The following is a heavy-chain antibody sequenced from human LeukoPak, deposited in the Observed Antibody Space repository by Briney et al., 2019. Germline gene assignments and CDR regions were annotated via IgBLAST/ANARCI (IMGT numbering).Heavy chain of an antibody. Sequence: GASVKVSCKASGYTFTGYYMHWVRQAPGQGLEWMGWINPNSGGTNYAQKFQGRVTMTRDTSISTAYMELSRRRSDDTAVYYCARATSARVYYYDSSGYYYNWFDPWGQGTLVTVSS. CDR3: ARATSARVYYYDSSGYYYNWFDP. CDR1: GYTFTGYY. V-gene: IGHV1-2*02. CDR2: INPNSGGT. J-gene: IGHJ5*02. D-gene: IGHD3-22*01.